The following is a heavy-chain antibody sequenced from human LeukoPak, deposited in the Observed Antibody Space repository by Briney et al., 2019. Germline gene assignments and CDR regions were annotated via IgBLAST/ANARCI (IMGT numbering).Heavy chain of an antibody. Sequence: GASVNVSCKTSVYTFTNYGISWVRQAPGQGLEWMGWISAYNGNTNYPQKFQSRVTMTTDTSTSIAYIELRSLRYDDTAVYFCGRSFGNYYGSGTPPLYFDYWGQGTLVIVSS. V-gene: IGHV1-18*01. D-gene: IGHD3-10*01. CDR1: VYTFTNYG. J-gene: IGHJ4*02. CDR2: ISAYNGNT. CDR3: GRSFGNYYGSGTPPLYFDY.